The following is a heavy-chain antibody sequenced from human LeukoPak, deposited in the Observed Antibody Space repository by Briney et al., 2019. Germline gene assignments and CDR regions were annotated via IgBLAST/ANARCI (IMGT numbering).Heavy chain of an antibody. CDR3: ARQVLRYFDHQTYGMDV. J-gene: IGHJ6*02. CDR1: GYSFTSYW. CDR2: IYPGDSDT. Sequence: LGESLKISCKGSGYSFTSYWIGWVRQMPGKGLEWMGIIYPGDSDTRYSPSFQGQVTISADKSISTAYLQWSSLKASDTAMYYCARQVLRYFDHQTYGMDVWGQGTTVTVSS. V-gene: IGHV5-51*01. D-gene: IGHD3-9*01.